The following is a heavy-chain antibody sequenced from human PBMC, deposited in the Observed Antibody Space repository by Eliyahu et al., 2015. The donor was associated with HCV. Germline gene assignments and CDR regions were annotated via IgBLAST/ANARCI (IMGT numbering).Heavy chain of an antibody. CDR1: GFTFSSYS. CDR2: ISSSSSYI. Sequence: EVQLVESGGGLVKPGGSLRLSCAASGFTFSSYSMNWVRQAPGKGLEWVSSISSSSSYIYYADSVKGRFTISRDNAKNSLYLQMNSLRAEDTAVYYCARSGPHLDYGDSPFDYWGQGTLVTVSS. V-gene: IGHV3-21*01. D-gene: IGHD4-17*01. J-gene: IGHJ4*02. CDR3: ARSGPHLDYGDSPFDY.